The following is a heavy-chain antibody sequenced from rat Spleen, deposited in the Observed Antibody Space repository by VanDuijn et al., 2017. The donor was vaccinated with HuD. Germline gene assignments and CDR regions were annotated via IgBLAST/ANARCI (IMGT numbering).Heavy chain of an antibody. CDR2: ISYEGSTT. CDR1: GFTFSNYG. D-gene: IGHD1-7*01. Sequence: EVQLVESGGGLVQPGRSLKLSCAVSGFTFSNYGLHWIRQAPKKGLEWVASISYEGSTTHYGDSVKGRFTISRDSAESTLYLQMNSLRSEDTATYYCARGYYGSNPDNWFAYWGQGTLVTVSS. J-gene: IGHJ3*01. CDR3: ARGYYGSNPDNWFAY. V-gene: IGHV5-19*01.